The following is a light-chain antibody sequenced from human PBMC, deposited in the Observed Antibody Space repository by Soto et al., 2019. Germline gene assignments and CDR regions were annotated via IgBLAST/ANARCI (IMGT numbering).Light chain of an antibody. J-gene: IGKJ1*01. V-gene: IGKV1-39*01. CDR3: QQSYSTLWT. Sequence: DIQMTQSPSSLSASVGDRVTITCRASRSISNYLNWYQLKPGKAPKLLIYAASGLQSGVPSRFSGSGSGTDFTLTISSLQPEDFATYYCQQSYSTLWTFGQGTKLEI. CDR1: RSISNY. CDR2: AAS.